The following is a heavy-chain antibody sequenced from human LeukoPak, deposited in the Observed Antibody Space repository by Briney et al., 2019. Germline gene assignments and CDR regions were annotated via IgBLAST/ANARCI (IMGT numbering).Heavy chain of an antibody. CDR1: GFTFNTYG. CDR3: ANDLPYTTSSARKNYFDY. Sequence: GGSLRLSCAASGFTFNTYGMIWVRQAPGKGLEWVSGISYSGGSSYYADSVKGRFTISRDNSKNTLYLQMSSLRAEDTAVYYCANDLPYTTSSARKNYFDYWGQGTLVTVSS. J-gene: IGHJ4*02. D-gene: IGHD6-13*01. CDR2: ISYSGGSS. V-gene: IGHV3-23*01.